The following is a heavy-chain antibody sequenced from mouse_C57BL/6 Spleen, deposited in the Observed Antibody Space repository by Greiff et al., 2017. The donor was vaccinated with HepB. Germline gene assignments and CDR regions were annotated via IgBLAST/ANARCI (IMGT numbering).Heavy chain of an antibody. V-gene: IGHV5-16*01. J-gene: IGHJ2*01. CDR3: ARGGYYGSSYLDY. Sequence: EVKLMESEGGLVQPGSSMKLSCTASGFTFSDYYMAWVRQVPEKGLEWVANINYDGSSTYYLDSLKSRFIISRDNAKNILYLQMSSLKSEDTATYYCARGGYYGSSYLDYWGQGTTLTVSS. CDR1: GFTFSDYY. D-gene: IGHD1-1*01. CDR2: INYDGSST.